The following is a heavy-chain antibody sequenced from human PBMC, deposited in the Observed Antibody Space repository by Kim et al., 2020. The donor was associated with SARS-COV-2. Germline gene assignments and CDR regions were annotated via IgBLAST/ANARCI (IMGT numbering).Heavy chain of an antibody. Sequence: DSVKGRFTISRDNPKNTLYLQMNSLRAEDTAVYYCAKSSSNWYYYYYMDVWGKGTTVTVSS. CDR3: AKSSSNWYYYYYMDV. D-gene: IGHD6-13*01. J-gene: IGHJ6*03. V-gene: IGHV3-23*01.